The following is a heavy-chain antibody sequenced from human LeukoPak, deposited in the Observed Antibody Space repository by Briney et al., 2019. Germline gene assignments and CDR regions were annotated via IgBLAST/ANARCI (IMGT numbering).Heavy chain of an antibody. CDR1: GFTFSNYW. J-gene: IGHJ4*02. Sequence: GGSLRLSCAASGFTFSNYWMSWVRQAPGKGLEWVANIKQDRSEKYYVDSVKGRFTISRDNAKNSLYLQMNSLRAEDTAVYYCAREFYYDILTGYSDGFDYWGQGTLVTVSS. CDR2: IKQDRSEK. V-gene: IGHV3-7*01. CDR3: AREFYYDILTGYSDGFDY. D-gene: IGHD3-9*01.